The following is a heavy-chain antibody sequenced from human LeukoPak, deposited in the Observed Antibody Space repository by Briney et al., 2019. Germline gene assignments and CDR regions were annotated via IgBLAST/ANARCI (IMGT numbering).Heavy chain of an antibody. J-gene: IGHJ4*02. CDR2: ITTGGPNT. Sequence: PGRSLRLSCAASGFTFSSYTMSWVRQAPGKGLKWVSTITTGGPNTYYADSVKGRFTVSRDDSKNTLYLQMNSLRAEDTAVYYCAKDGGLWVSAHWGDSWGRGTLVTVSS. D-gene: IGHD7-27*01. V-gene: IGHV3-23*01. CDR3: AKDGGLWVSAHWGDS. CDR1: GFTFSSYT.